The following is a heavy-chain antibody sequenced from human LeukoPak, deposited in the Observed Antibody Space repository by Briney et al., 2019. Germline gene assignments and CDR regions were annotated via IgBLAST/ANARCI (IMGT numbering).Heavy chain of an antibody. CDR1: GFSFSSFA. CDR2: IQNDASTR. Sequence: GGSLRLSCAASGFSFSSFAMAWVRQAPRKGLEWVAVIQNDASTRNYVDSVKGRFTISRDNSENTVFLQMDSLRVEDTAVYYCARELSQIVWGGLDYGGQGTLVSVSS. D-gene: IGHD2-21*01. CDR3: ARELSQIVWGGLDY. V-gene: IGHV3-30*03. J-gene: IGHJ4*02.